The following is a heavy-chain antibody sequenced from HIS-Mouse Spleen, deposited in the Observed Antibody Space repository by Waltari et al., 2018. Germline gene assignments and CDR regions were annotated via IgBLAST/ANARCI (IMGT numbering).Heavy chain of an antibody. D-gene: IGHD6-19*01. CDR1: GFPFSSYG. J-gene: IGHJ4*02. CDR2: RSYDGSNK. V-gene: IGHV3-30*18. Sequence: QVQLVESGGGVVQPGRSLRLSCAASGFPFSSYGMHWVRQAPGKGLEWVAGRSYDGSNKYYADSVKGRFTISRDNSKNTLYLQMNSLRAEDTAVYYCAKASSGWLDYWGQGTLVTVSS. CDR3: AKASSGWLDY.